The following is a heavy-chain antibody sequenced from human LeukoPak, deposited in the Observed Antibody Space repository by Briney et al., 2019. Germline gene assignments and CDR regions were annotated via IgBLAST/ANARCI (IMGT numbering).Heavy chain of an antibody. Sequence: GRSLRLSCAASGFTFSSYGMHWVRQAPGKGLEWVAVISYDGSNKYYADSVKGRFTISRDNSKNTLYLQMNSLRAEDTAVYYCAKETWIQLWPDYWGQGTLVTVSS. CDR3: AKETWIQLWPDY. CDR1: GFTFSSYG. D-gene: IGHD5-18*01. J-gene: IGHJ4*02. V-gene: IGHV3-30*18. CDR2: ISYDGSNK.